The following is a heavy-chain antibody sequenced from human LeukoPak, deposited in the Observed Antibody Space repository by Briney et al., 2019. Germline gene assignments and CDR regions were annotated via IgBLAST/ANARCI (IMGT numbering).Heavy chain of an antibody. Sequence: GGSLRLSCAASEFSVGSNYMTWVRQAPGKGLEWEAVISYDGSNKYYADSVKGRFTISRDNSKNTLYLQMNSLRAEDTAVYYCAKDGGSYYFDIWGQGTMVTVSS. CDR3: AKDGGSYYFDI. CDR1: EFSVGSNY. D-gene: IGHD1-26*01. J-gene: IGHJ3*02. CDR2: ISYDGSNK. V-gene: IGHV3-30*18.